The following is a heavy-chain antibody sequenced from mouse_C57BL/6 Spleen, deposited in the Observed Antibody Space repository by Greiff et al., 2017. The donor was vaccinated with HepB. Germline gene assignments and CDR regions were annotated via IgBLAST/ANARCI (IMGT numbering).Heavy chain of an antibody. V-gene: IGHV5-9-1*02. J-gene: IGHJ3*01. CDR3: TRDGTLAWFAY. CDR2: ISSGGDYI. D-gene: IGHD4-1*01. CDR1: GFTFSSYA. Sequence: EVMLVESGEGLVKPGGSLKLSCAASGFTFSSYAMSWVRQTPEKRLEWVAYISSGGDYIYYADTVKGRFTISRDNARNTLYLQMSSLKSEDTAMYYCTRDGTLAWFAYWGQGTLVTVSA.